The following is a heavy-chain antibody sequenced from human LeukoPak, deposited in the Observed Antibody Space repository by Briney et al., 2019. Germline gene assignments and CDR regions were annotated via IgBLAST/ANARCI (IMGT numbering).Heavy chain of an antibody. D-gene: IGHD1-26*01. CDR3: ARDREEYSGSYRY. Sequence: GGSLRLSCAASGFTFSSYAMSWVRQAPGKGLECVSVIYSGGSTYYADSVRGRFTISRDNSKTTLYLQMNRLRAEDTAVYYCARDREEYSGSYRYWGQGTLVTVSS. CDR2: IYSGGST. J-gene: IGHJ4*02. V-gene: IGHV3-53*01. CDR1: GFTFSSYA.